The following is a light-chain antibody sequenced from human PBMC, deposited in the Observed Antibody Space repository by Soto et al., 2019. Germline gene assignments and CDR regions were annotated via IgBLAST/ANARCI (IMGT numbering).Light chain of an antibody. J-gene: IGKJ5*01. Sequence: EVVLTQSPVTLSLSPCERATLSCRASQSFRGLLAWYQQKPGQAPRLLIYDAYNRATGIPPRFSGSGSGTDFTLTISSLEPEDSAVYYCQQYNNWSFGQGTRLEIK. CDR3: QQYNNWS. CDR1: QSFRGL. CDR2: DAY. V-gene: IGKV3-11*01.